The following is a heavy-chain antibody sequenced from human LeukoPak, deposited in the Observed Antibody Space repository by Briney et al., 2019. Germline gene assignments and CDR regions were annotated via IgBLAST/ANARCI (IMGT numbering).Heavy chain of an antibody. CDR2: IYYSGST. Sequence: SETLSLTCTVSGGSVSSGSYYWSWIRQPPGKGLEWIGYIYYSGSTNYHPSLKSRVTISVDTSKNQFSLKLSSVAAADTAVYYCAREVGIAARPFDYWGQGTLVTVSS. V-gene: IGHV4-61*01. D-gene: IGHD6-6*01. J-gene: IGHJ4*02. CDR1: GGSVSSGSYY. CDR3: AREVGIAARPFDY.